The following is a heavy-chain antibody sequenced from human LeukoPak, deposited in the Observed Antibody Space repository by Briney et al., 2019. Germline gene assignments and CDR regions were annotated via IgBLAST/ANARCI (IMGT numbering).Heavy chain of an antibody. V-gene: IGHV4-39*01. CDR1: GASISSSENY. CDR2: IYYSGAT. D-gene: IGHD5-24*01. J-gene: IGHJ4*02. CDR3: ARIRSGDRDGDNSVLSHVDY. Sequence: SETLSLTCTVSGASISSSENYWGWIRQAPGKGLEWIRTIYYSGATYYNRSLKSRVTVSVDTSKNEFSLKLTSVTATDTAVYYCARIRSGDRDGDNSVLSHVDYWGQGTLVTVSS.